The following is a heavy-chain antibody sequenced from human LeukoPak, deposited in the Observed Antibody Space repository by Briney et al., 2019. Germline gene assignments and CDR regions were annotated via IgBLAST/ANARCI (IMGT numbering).Heavy chain of an antibody. D-gene: IGHD6-13*01. CDR2: INPNSGDT. Sequence: ASVKVSCKASGYTFTDYYMHWVRQAPGQGLEWMGWINPNSGDTNFGQEFQGWVTMTRDTSISTAYIELSRSRSDDTAMYYCARGSPVAAAGTAYFHHWGQGTLVTVSS. CDR1: GYTFTDYY. CDR3: ARGSPVAAAGTAYFHH. J-gene: IGHJ1*01. V-gene: IGHV1-2*04.